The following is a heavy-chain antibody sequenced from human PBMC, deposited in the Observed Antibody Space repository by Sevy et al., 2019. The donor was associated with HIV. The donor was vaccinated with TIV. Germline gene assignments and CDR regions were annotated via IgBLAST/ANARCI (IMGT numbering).Heavy chain of an antibody. CDR2: IKQDGSEK. D-gene: IGHD2-8*01. CDR3: ARSIVLMVYATSYYYYGMDV. J-gene: IGHJ6*02. CDR1: GFTFSSYW. Sequence: GESLKISCAASGFTFSSYWMSWVRQAPGKGLEWVANIKQDGSEKYYVASVKGRFTISRDNAKNSLYLQMNSLRAEDTAVYYCARSIVLMVYATSYYYYGMDVWGQGTTVTVS. V-gene: IGHV3-7*01.